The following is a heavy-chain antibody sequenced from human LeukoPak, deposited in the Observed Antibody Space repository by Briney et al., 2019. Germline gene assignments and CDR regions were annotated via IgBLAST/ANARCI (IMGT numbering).Heavy chain of an antibody. J-gene: IGHJ3*02. CDR2: IYSGGST. CDR3: ARAGKYCSGGSCYRDAFDI. D-gene: IGHD2-15*01. V-gene: IGHV3-53*01. Sequence: GGSLRLSCAASGFTVSSNYMSWVRQAPGKGLEWVSVIYSGGSTYYADSVKGRFTISRDNSKNTLYLQMNSLGTEDTAVYYCARAGKYCSGGSCYRDAFDIWGQGTMVTVSS. CDR1: GFTVSSNY.